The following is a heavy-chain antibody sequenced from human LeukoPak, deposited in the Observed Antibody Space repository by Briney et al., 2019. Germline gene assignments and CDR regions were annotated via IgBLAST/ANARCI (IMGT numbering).Heavy chain of an antibody. D-gene: IGHD5-18*01. CDR2: IKSQTDGGTT. CDR3: TTGTWIQLWLADY. CDR1: GFTFTDAC. V-gene: IGHV3-15*01. Sequence: GGSLRLSCKGSGFTFTDACMSWVRLAPGKGLEWVGHIKSQTDGGTTDYAAPVKGRFTISRDDSKNTLYLQLNSLKTEDTAVYYCTTGTWIQLWLADYWGQGTLVTVSS. J-gene: IGHJ4*02.